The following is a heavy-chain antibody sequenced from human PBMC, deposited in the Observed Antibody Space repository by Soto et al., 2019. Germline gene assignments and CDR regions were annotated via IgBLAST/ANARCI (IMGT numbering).Heavy chain of an antibody. V-gene: IGHV3-21*01. D-gene: IGHD5-18*01. Sequence: GSLMLSCGASGLTVSSYSMNGVRQAPGKGLEWVSSISSSSSYIYYADSVKGRFTISRDNAKNSLYLQMNSLRAEDTAVYYCARDIRRWIRHPYYYYGMDVWGQRTTVTVSS. CDR1: GLTVSSYS. J-gene: IGHJ6*02. CDR3: ARDIRRWIRHPYYYYGMDV. CDR2: ISSSSSYI.